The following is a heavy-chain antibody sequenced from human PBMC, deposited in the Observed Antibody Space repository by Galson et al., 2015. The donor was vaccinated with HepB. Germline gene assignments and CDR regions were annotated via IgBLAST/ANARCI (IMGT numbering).Heavy chain of an antibody. Sequence: SLRLSCAASGFTFSGSAMHWVRQASGKGLEWVGRIRSKANSYATAYAASVKGRFTISRDDSKNTAYLQMNSLKTEDTAVYYCTRGSASSSYGMDVSGQGTTVPVSS. CDR1: GFTFSGSA. CDR2: IRSKANSYAT. CDR3: TRGSASSSYGMDV. D-gene: IGHD3-10*01. J-gene: IGHJ6*02. V-gene: IGHV3-73*01.